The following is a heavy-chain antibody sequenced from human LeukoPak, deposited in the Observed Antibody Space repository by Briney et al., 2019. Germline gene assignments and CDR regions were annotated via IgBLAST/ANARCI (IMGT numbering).Heavy chain of an antibody. D-gene: IGHD3-10*01. CDR2: IYYSGST. J-gene: IGHJ6*02. CDR3: ARVHITMVRGVILGMDV. CDR1: GGSFSGYY. V-gene: IGHV4-34*01. Sequence: PSETLSLTCAVYGGSFSGYYWSWIRQPPGKGLEWIGSIYYSGSTYYNPSLKSRVTISVDTSKNQFSLKLSSVTAADTAVYYCARVHITMVRGVILGMDVWGQGTTVTVSS.